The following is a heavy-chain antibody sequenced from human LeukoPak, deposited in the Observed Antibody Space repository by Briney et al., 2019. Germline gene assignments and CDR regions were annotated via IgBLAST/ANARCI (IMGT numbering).Heavy chain of an antibody. D-gene: IGHD6-13*01. Sequence: ASVRASCKASGYTFTDYYMQWVRQAPGQGLEWMGWINPNSGGTHYVQRFQGWVTMTRDTSISTAYMELSSLKAEDTAVYYCARGEYSASWYTPHGMAVWGQGTTVTVSS. V-gene: IGHV1-2*04. CDR1: GYTFTDYY. CDR2: INPNSGGT. J-gene: IGHJ6*02. CDR3: ARGEYSASWYTPHGMAV.